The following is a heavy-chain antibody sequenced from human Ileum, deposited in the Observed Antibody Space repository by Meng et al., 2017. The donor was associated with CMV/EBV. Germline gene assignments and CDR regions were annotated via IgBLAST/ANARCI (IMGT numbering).Heavy chain of an antibody. D-gene: IGHD2-2*01. J-gene: IGHJ4*02. CDR3: ARNIFEDQMLPFDY. Sequence: QLQLQQSGPGPVKPSQTLSLTCAISGDSVSSKSVTWNWIRQSPSRGLEWLGRTYYRSKWYNDYAVSVKSRITINPDTSRNHFFLQLSSVSPEDTAVYYCARNIFEDQMLPFDYWGQGTLVTVSS. CDR2: TYYRSKWYN. CDR1: GDSVSSKSVT. V-gene: IGHV6-1*01.